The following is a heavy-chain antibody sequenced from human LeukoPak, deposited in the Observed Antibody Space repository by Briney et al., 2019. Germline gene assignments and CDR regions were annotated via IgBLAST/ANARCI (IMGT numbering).Heavy chain of an antibody. CDR1: GFTFDDYA. J-gene: IGHJ4*02. CDR3: AKVSTHYYDSSWGFDY. CDR2: ISWNSGSI. Sequence: PGGSLRHSCAASGFTFDDYAMHWVRQAPGKGLEWVSGISWNSGSIGYADSVKGRFTISRDNAKNSLYLQMNSLRAEDTALYYCAKVSTHYYDSSWGFDYWGQGTLVTVSS. V-gene: IGHV3-9*01. D-gene: IGHD3-22*01.